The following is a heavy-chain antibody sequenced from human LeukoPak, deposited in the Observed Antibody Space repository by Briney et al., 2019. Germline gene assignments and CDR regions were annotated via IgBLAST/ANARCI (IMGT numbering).Heavy chain of an antibody. J-gene: IGHJ4*02. V-gene: IGHV3-30*03. D-gene: IGHD5-18*01. CDR2: ISYDGSNK. CDR1: GFTFSSYG. Sequence: GGSLRLSCAASGFTFSSYGMHWVRQAPGKGLEWVAVISYDGSNKYYADSVKGRFTISRDNSKNTLYLQMNSLRAEDTAVYYCARNLRDSYGSYLYDYWGQGTLVTVSS. CDR3: ARNLRDSYGSYLYDY.